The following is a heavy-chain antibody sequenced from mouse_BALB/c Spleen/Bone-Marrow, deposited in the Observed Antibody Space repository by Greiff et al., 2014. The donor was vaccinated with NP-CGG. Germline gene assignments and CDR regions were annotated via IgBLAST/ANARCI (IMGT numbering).Heavy chain of an antibody. CDR1: GFNIKSTY. J-gene: IGHJ2*01. V-gene: IGHV14-3*02. CDR3: ALQYADQCDY. D-gene: IGHD2-14*01. CDR2: VDPANGNS. Sequence: VQLQQSGAELVKPGASVKLSCTVFGFNIKSTYIHWVKQRPEQGLEWIGWVDPANGNSKCDPRFQGKATITADSSSNTAYLQLSSLTSEDNAVDYWALQYADQCDYGGQGTTVTVSS.